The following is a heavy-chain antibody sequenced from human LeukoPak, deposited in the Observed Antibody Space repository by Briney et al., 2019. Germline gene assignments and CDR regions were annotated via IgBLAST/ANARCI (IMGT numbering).Heavy chain of an antibody. J-gene: IGHJ5*01. Sequence: GGSLRLSCAASGFTFSDYYMSWIRQAPGKGLEWVSYISSRGNSIYYAESVKGRFTISRDNAKNSLYLQMNNLRAEDTAVYYCARAGGITGITGWFDSWGQGTRVTVSS. V-gene: IGHV3-11*04. CDR1: GFTFSDYY. CDR3: ARAGGITGITGWFDS. CDR2: ISSRGNSI. D-gene: IGHD1-20*01.